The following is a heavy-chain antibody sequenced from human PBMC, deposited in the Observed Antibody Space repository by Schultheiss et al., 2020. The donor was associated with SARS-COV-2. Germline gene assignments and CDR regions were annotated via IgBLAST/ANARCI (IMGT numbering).Heavy chain of an antibody. V-gene: IGHV4-4*02. J-gene: IGHJ4*02. Sequence: SETLSLTCAVSGGSISSSNCWTWVRQPPGKGLEWIGEIYHEGSTYYYPSLKSRVTISVDTSKNQFSLKLSSVTAADTAVYYCARHDDSGYDFDYWGQGTLVTVSS. CDR3: ARHDDSGYDFDY. CDR2: IYHEGST. D-gene: IGHD5-12*01. CDR1: GGSISSSNC.